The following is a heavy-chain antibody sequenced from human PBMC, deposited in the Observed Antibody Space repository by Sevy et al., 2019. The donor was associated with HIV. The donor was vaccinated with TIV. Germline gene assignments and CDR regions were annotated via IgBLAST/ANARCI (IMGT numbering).Heavy chain of an antibody. D-gene: IGHD4-17*01. V-gene: IGHV3-48*03. CDR2: ISNSGSAK. J-gene: IGHJ4*02. CDR1: GFPFGSYE. CDR3: ARDLPPSATTVAHFDY. Sequence: GGSLRLSCTASGFPFGSYEMNWVRQAPGKGLEWVSYISNSGSAKYYSDSVRGRFTISRDNAKNSLYLQMNSLKAEDTAVYYCARDLPPSATTVAHFDYWGRGTLVTVSS.